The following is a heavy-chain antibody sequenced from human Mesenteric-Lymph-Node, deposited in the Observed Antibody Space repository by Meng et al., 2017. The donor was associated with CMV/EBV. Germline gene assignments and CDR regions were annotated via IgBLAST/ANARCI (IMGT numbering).Heavy chain of an antibody. Sequence: GESLKISCAASGFTFSSYGMHWVRQAPGKGLEWVAFIRYDGTNTYYADSVKGRFTISRDNSKTTVFLQMNSLTPEDTAVYYCAKAAGGPLDYWGQGTVVTVSS. CDR1: GFTFSSYG. CDR2: IRYDGTNT. D-gene: IGHD1-26*01. CDR3: AKAAGGPLDY. J-gene: IGHJ4*02. V-gene: IGHV3-30*02.